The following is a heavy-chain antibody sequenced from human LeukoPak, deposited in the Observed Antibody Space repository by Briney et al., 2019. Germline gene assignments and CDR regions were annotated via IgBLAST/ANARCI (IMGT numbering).Heavy chain of an antibody. CDR2: ISSSGSTI. CDR1: GFTFSSYE. CDR3: ARREELLRCFDY. D-gene: IGHD1-26*01. Sequence: PGGSLRLSCAASGFTFSSYEMNWVRQAPGKGLEWVSYISSSGSTIYYADSVKGRFTISRDNAKNSLYLQMNSLRAEDTAVYYCARREELLRCFDYWGQGTLVTVSS. V-gene: IGHV3-48*03. J-gene: IGHJ4*02.